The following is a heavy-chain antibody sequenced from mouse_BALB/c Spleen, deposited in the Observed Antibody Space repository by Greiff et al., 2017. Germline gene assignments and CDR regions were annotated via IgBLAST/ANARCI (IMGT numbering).Heavy chain of an antibody. V-gene: IGHV5-4*02. J-gene: IGHJ3*01. CDR3: ARGNYGKLLWFAY. CDR2: ISDGGSYT. CDR1: GFTFSDYY. D-gene: IGHD2-1*01. Sequence: EVMLVESGGGLVKPGGSLKLSCAASGFTFSDYYMYWVRQTPEKRLEWVATISDGGSYTYYPDSVKGRFTISRDNAKNNLYLQMSSLKSEDTAMYYCARGNYGKLLWFAYGGQGTLVTVSA.